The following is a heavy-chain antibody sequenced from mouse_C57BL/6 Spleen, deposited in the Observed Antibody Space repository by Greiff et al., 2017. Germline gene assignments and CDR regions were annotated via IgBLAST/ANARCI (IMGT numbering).Heavy chain of an antibody. CDR3: ARDWYYAMDY. V-gene: IGHV3-6*01. CDR2: ISYDGSN. J-gene: IGHJ4*01. CDR1: GYSITSGYY. Sequence: EVQLVESGPGLVKPSQSLSLTCSVTGYSITSGYYWNWIRQFPGNKLEWMGYISYDGSNNYNPSLKNRISITRDTSKNQFFLKLNSVTTEDTATYYCARDWYYAMDYWGQGTSVTVSS.